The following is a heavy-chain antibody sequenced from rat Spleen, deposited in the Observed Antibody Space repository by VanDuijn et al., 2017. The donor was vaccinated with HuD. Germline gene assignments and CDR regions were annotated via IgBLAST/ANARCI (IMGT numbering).Heavy chain of an antibody. CDR2: ITPSGLTT. D-gene: IGHD1-1*01. J-gene: IGHJ2*01. V-gene: IGHV5-19*01. Sequence: EVQLVESGGGIVQPGRSMKLSCVASGFTFSKYGMQRIRQTPTKGLQWVAAITPSGLTTHYRDSMKGRFTISRDNAKSTLYLQMNSLRSEDTATYYCTTVLQGHGFAYWGQGVMVTVSS. CDR3: TTVLQGHGFAY. CDR1: GFTFSKYG.